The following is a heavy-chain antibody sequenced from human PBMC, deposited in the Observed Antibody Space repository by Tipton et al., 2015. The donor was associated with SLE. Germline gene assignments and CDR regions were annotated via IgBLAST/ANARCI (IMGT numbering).Heavy chain of an antibody. Sequence: QYGPEVKKPGASVKVSCKASGYTFTSYGISWVRQAPGQGLEWMGWISAYNGNTNYAQKLQGRVTMTTDTSTSTAYMELRSLRSDDTAVYYCARHGQTIFGVDPSYYYMDVWGKGTTVTVSS. CDR2: ISAYNGNT. CDR3: ARHGQTIFGVDPSYYYMDV. D-gene: IGHD3-3*01. J-gene: IGHJ6*03. V-gene: IGHV1-18*01. CDR1: GYTFTSYG.